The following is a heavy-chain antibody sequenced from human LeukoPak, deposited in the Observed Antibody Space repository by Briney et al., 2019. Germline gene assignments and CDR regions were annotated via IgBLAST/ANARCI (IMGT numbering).Heavy chain of an antibody. Sequence: GGSLRLSCAASGFTFSSYAMHWVRQAPGKGLEWVAVISYDGSNEYYADSVKGRFTISRDNSKNTLYLQMNSLRAEDTAVYYCAREVVSIPSYFDSWGQGTLATVSS. CDR2: ISYDGSNE. CDR3: AREVVSIPSYFDS. V-gene: IGHV3-30-3*01. CDR1: GFTFSSYA. J-gene: IGHJ4*02. D-gene: IGHD2-21*01.